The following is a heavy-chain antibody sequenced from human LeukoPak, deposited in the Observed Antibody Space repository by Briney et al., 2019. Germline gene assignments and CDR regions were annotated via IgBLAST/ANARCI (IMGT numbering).Heavy chain of an antibody. Sequence: GGSLRLSCVASGFTLSSYSMNWVRQAPGKGLEWVSSISSSDYIYYADSVKGRFTISRDNSKNTLYLQMNSLRAEDTAVYYCANAVWFGELDYWGQGTLVTVSS. CDR3: ANAVWFGELDY. CDR2: ISSSDYI. D-gene: IGHD3-10*01. J-gene: IGHJ4*02. V-gene: IGHV3-21*04. CDR1: GFTLSSYS.